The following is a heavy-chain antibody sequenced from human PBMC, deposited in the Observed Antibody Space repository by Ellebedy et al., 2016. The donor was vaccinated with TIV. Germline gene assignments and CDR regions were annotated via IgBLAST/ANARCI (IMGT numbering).Heavy chain of an antibody. Sequence: GGSLRLSXAASGFTFSSYGMHWVRQAPGKGLEWVAVISYDGSNKYYADSVKGRFTISRDNSKNTLYLQMNSLRAEDTAVYYCAKGSYFADEYYFDYWGQGTLVTVSS. CDR1: GFTFSSYG. J-gene: IGHJ4*02. V-gene: IGHV3-30*18. CDR3: AKGSYFADEYYFDY. CDR2: ISYDGSNK. D-gene: IGHD3-9*01.